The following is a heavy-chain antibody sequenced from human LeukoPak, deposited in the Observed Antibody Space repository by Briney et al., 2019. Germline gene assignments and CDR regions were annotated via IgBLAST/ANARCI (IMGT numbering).Heavy chain of an antibody. Sequence: GGSLRLSCAASGFTVSGNYMSWFRQAPGKGLECVAVIYSGGDTYYADSVKGRFTISRDKSKNGLYLQMNSLRAEDTAVYYCARDWDDGRAERPAWGQGTLVTVSS. V-gene: IGHV3-53*01. J-gene: IGHJ5*02. D-gene: IGHD3-22*01. CDR2: IYSGGDT. CDR3: ARDWDDGRAERPA. CDR1: GFTVSGNY.